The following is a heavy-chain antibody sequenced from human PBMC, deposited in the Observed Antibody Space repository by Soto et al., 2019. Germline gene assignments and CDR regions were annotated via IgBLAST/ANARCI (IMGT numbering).Heavy chain of an antibody. V-gene: IGHV1-8*01. J-gene: IGHJ6*02. CDR1: GYTFTSYD. D-gene: IGHD5-18*01. CDR3: ARTGYSYGYRYYYYGMDV. Sequence: GASVKVSCKASGYTFTSYDINWVRQATGQGLEWMGWMNPNSGNTGYAQKFQGRVTMTRNTSISTAYMELSSLRSEDTAVYYCARTGYSYGYRYYYYGMDVWGQGTTVTVSS. CDR2: MNPNSGNT.